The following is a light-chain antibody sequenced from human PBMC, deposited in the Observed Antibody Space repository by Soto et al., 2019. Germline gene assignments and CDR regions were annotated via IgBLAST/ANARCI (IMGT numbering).Light chain of an antibody. Sequence: QSVLTQPASVSGSPGQSITISCSATRSDIGSYNYVAWYQQFPGKTPKILIYGVSNRPSGVSSRFSGSKSGNTASLTISGLQAEDEADYYCISYTGSSTSYVFGSGTKVT. V-gene: IGLV2-14*01. J-gene: IGLJ1*01. CDR2: GVS. CDR1: RSDIGSYNY. CDR3: ISYTGSSTSYV.